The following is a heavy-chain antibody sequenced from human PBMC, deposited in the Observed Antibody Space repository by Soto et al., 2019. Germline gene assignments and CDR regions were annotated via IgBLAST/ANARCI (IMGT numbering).Heavy chain of an antibody. CDR2: ISGSGGST. CDR1: GFTFSSYA. Sequence: GGSLRLSCAASGFTFSSYAMSWVRQAPGKGLEWVSAISGSGGSTYYADSVKGRFTISRDNSKNTLYLQMNNLRAEDTAVYYCAKPSRMRTTGYWGQGTPVTVSS. D-gene: IGHD2-8*02. J-gene: IGHJ4*02. V-gene: IGHV3-23*01. CDR3: AKPSRMRTTGY.